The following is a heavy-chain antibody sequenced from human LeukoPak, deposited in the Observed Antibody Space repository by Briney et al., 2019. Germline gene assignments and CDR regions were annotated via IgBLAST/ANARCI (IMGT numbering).Heavy chain of an antibody. CDR3: ARADIAWNPAYY. CDR1: GGSVSSGSYY. D-gene: IGHD1-1*01. CDR2: IQSSGRT. V-gene: IGHV4-61*01. Sequence: PSETLSLTCTVSGGSVSSGSYYWSWVRQPPGKGLEWLGEIQSSGRTNYNPSLKSRVTFSINKSQNQVFLNLGSVTAADTAVYYCARADIAWNPAYYWGQGTLAIVSS. J-gene: IGHJ4*02.